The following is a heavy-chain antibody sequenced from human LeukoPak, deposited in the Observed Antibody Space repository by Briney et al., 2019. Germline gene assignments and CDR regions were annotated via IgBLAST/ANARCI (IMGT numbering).Heavy chain of an antibody. Sequence: GGSLRLSCAASGFTFSDYYMSWIRQAPGKGLEWVSYISSSGSTIYYADSVKGRFTISRDNAKNSLYLQMNSLRAEDTAVYYCASARRGDYYWWFDPWGQGTLVTVSS. J-gene: IGHJ5*02. CDR1: GFTFSDYY. D-gene: IGHD2-21*01. V-gene: IGHV3-11*01. CDR3: ASARRGDYYWWFDP. CDR2: ISSSGSTI.